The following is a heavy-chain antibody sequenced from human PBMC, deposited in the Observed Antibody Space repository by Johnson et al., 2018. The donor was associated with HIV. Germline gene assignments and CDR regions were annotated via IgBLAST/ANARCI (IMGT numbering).Heavy chain of an antibody. D-gene: IGHD3-22*01. J-gene: IGHJ3*02. CDR1: EFTVSSNY. CDR3: ARGDTMIVVVDNAFDI. Sequence: GSLRLSCAASEFTVSSNYMSWVRQAPGKGLEWVSIIYDGDATYYADSVKGRFTISRDNAKNTLFLQMNSLRSEDTAVYYCARGDTMIVVVDNAFDIWGQGTMVTVSS. CDR2: IYDGDAT. V-gene: IGHV3-53*01.